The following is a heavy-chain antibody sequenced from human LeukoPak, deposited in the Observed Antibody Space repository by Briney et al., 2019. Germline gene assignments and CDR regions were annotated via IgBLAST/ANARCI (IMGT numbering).Heavy chain of an antibody. CDR3: AKDSTHDYFYNYMDA. J-gene: IGHJ6*03. V-gene: IGHV3-23*01. CDR2: ITGSGDST. D-gene: IGHD5/OR15-5a*01. CDR1: GFTFSSYA. Sequence: GSLRLSRAPSGFTFSSYAMTWVRQAPRDGLEWVSVITGSGDSTYSADSVKGRFTITRDNSKNTLYLQTKSLAAEDTALYYCAKDSTHDYFYNYMDAWGKGTTVTVTS.